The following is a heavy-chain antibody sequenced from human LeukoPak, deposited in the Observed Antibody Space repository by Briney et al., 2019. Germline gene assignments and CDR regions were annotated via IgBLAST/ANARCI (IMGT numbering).Heavy chain of an antibody. CDR3: AKVVSYYGSGSYPDY. V-gene: IGHV3-23*01. CDR2: ISGSGGST. J-gene: IGHJ4*02. CDR1: GFTFSSYA. D-gene: IGHD3-10*01. Sequence: PRGSLRLSCAASGFTFSSYAMSWVRQAPGKGLEWVSAISGSGGSTYYADSVKGRFTISRDNSKNTLYLQMNSLRAEDTAVYYCAKVVSYYGSGSYPDYWGQGTLVTVSS.